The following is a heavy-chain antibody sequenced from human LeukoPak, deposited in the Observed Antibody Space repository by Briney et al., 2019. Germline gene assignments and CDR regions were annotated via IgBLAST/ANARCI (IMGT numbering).Heavy chain of an antibody. CDR3: AKTLVTLSEDYFDY. J-gene: IGHJ4*02. CDR2: ISSTAATT. V-gene: IGHV3-23*01. CDR1: GFTFSSFA. D-gene: IGHD3-3*01. Sequence: GGSLRLSCAASGFTFSSFAMSWVRQAPGQGLEWVSSISSTAATTYYADSVKGRFTISRDDSKNTMYLQMNSLRAEDTAVYYCAKTLVTLSEDYFDYWGQGTLVTVSS.